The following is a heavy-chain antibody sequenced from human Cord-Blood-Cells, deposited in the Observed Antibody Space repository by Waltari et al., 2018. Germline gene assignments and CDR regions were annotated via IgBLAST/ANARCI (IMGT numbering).Heavy chain of an antibody. CDR3: ARDRLRFAFDI. CDR2: IKQDGSEK. V-gene: IGHV3-7*01. Sequence: EVQLVESGGGLVQPGWSLRLSCAASGFTFSSYWMSWVRQAPGKGLEWVANIKQDGSEKYYVDSVKGRFTISRDNAKNSLYLQMNSLRAEDTAVYYCARDRLRFAFDIWGQGTMVTVSS. CDR1: GFTFSSYW. D-gene: IGHD3-10*01. J-gene: IGHJ3*02.